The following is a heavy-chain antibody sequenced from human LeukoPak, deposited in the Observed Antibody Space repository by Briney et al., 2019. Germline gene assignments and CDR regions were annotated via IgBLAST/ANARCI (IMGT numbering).Heavy chain of an antibody. CDR2: ISSTSSTI. CDR1: GLTFSTYG. CDR3: ARDIVVVVATDYYFDY. Sequence: GVSLRLSCAASGLTFSTYGMNWVRQAPGKGLEWVSFISSTSSTIYYADSVKGRFTISRDNAKNSLYLQMNSLRAEDTAVYYCARDIVVVVATDYYFDYWGQGTLVTVSS. D-gene: IGHD2-15*01. V-gene: IGHV3-48*01. J-gene: IGHJ4*02.